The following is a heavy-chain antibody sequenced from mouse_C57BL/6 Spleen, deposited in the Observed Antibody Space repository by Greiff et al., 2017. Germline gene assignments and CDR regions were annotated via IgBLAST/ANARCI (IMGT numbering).Heavy chain of an antibody. CDR2: FYPGSGSI. CDR3: ARHEEGIYYDSYWYFDV. D-gene: IGHD2-4*01. J-gene: IGHJ1*03. CDR1: GYTFTEYT. Sequence: QVQLQQSGAELVKPGASVKLSCKASGYTFTEYTIHWVKQRSGQGLEWIGWFYPGSGSIKYNEKFKDKATLTADKSSSTVYMELSRLTSEDSAVYFCARHEEGIYYDSYWYFDVWGTATTVTVSS. V-gene: IGHV1-62-2*01.